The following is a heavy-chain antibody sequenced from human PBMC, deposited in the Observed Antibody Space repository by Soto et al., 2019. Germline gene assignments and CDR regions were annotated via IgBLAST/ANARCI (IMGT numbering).Heavy chain of an antibody. V-gene: IGHV3-21*01. J-gene: IGHJ6*02. CDR3: ARDLRLAMTDDYYYYYGMDV. Sequence: GVSLRLASSSCGFHFNRYSMNVFRQNPGTGREWLSSISSSSIYIYYADSVKGRFTISRDNAKNSLYLQMNSLRAEDTAGYFCARDLRLAMTDDYYYYYGMDVWGQGNTVTVS. CDR2: ISSSSIYI. CDR1: GFHFNRYS.